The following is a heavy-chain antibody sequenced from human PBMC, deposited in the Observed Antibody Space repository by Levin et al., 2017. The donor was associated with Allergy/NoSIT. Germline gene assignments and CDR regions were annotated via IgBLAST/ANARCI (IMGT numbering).Heavy chain of an antibody. D-gene: IGHD3-10*01. CDR2: ISSSSSTI. CDR1: GFTFSSYS. Sequence: GESLKISCAASGFTFSSYSMNWVRQAPGKGLEWVSYISSSSSTIYYADSVKGRFTISRDNAKNSLYLQMNSLRAEDTAVYYCARVGDYGSGSYYNFVDYWGQGTLVTVSS. V-gene: IGHV3-48*01. J-gene: IGHJ4*02. CDR3: ARVGDYGSGSYYNFVDY.